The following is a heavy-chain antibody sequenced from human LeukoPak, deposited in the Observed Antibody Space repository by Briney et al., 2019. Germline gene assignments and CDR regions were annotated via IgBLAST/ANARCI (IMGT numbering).Heavy chain of an antibody. D-gene: IGHD2-2*01. CDR3: ARDSFLINFDY. CDR1: GFTFSSYS. CDR2: ISSSSSTI. J-gene: IGHJ4*02. V-gene: IGHV3-48*04. Sequence: PGGSLRLSCAASGFTFSSYSMNWVRQAPGKGLEGVSYISSSSSTIYYADSVKGRFTISRDNAKNSLYLQMNSLRAEDTAVYYCARDSFLINFDYWGQGTLVTVSS.